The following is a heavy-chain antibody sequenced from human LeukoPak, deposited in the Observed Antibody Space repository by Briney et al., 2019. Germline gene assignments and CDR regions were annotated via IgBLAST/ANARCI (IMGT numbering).Heavy chain of an antibody. V-gene: IGHV3-7*01. CDR1: GFTFSSYW. J-gene: IGHJ3*02. CDR2: INQDGYEK. Sequence: GESLSLSCAAYGFTFSSYWWSWIRQPPGKGLECVANINQDGYEKYYVDSVKGRFTVASDNTKNFLQLQITVLTADDTAEYYGARDSEYSSCFAFDICGPGTVVTVSS. CDR3: ARDSEYSSCFAFDI. D-gene: IGHD5-12*01.